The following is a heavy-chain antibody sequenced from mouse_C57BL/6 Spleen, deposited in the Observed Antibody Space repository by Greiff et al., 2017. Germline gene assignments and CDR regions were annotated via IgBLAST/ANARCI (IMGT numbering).Heavy chain of an antibody. V-gene: IGHV1-50*01. Sequence: QVQLQQSGAELVKPGASVKLSCKASGYTFTSYWMQWVKQRPGQGLEWIGEIDPSDSYTNYNQKFKGKATLTVDTSSSTAYMQLSSLTSEDSAVYYCFYYGNYEWYFDVWGTGTTVTVSS. CDR1: GYTFTSYW. D-gene: IGHD2-1*01. J-gene: IGHJ1*03. CDR2: IDPSDSYT. CDR3: FYYGNYEWYFDV.